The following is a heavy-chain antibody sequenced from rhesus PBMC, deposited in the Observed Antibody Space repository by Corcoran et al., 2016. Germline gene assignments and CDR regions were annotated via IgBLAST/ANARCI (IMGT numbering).Heavy chain of an antibody. V-gene: IGHV1S2*01. D-gene: IGHD2-33*01. Sequence: QVQLVQSGAEVKKPGSSVKVSCKASGYTFTDYYMHWVRQAPRQGLEWMGWINPYNGNTKYAQKYQGRVTMTRDTSTSTAYMELSSLRSEDTAVYYCARLMEVADVWGLGVLVTVSS. J-gene: IGHJ5-1*01. CDR3: ARLMEVADV. CDR1: GYTFTDYY. CDR2: INPYNGNT.